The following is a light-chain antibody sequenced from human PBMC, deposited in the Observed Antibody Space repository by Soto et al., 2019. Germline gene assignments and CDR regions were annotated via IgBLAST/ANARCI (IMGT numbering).Light chain of an antibody. CDR1: TSDIGAYNY. J-gene: IGLJ2*01. Sequence: QSVLTQPASVSGSPGQSITISCTGTTSDIGAYNYVSWYQHHPGKAPKLLIYDVTDRPSGVSDRFSGSKSGNTASLTISGLQAEDEADYFCSSYTTINTVVLFCGGTKLTVL. CDR2: DVT. V-gene: IGLV2-14*03. CDR3: SSYTTINTVVL.